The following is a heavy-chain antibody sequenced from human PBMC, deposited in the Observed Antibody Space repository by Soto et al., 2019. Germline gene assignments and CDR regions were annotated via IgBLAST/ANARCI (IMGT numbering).Heavy chain of an antibody. CDR3: ARDGAYSSGWYYGMDV. J-gene: IGHJ6*02. Sequence: ASVKVSCKASGYTFTSYDINWVRQATGQGLEWMGWMNPNSGNTGYAQKFQGWVTMTRDTSISTAYMELSRLRSDDTAVYYCARDGAYSSGWYYGMDVWGQGTTVTVSS. D-gene: IGHD6-19*01. CDR1: GYTFTSYD. CDR2: MNPNSGNT. V-gene: IGHV1-8*01.